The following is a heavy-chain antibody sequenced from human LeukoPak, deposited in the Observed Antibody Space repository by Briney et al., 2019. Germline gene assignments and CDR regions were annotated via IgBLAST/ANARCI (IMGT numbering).Heavy chain of an antibody. V-gene: IGHV4-38-2*02. J-gene: IGHJ4*02. CDR2: IYHSGST. CDR3: ARLKGGFLGGNRIDY. D-gene: IGHD3-10*01. CDR1: GYSISSGYY. Sequence: SETLSLTCTVSGYSISSGYYWGWIRQPPGKGLEWIGSIYHSGSTYYNPSLKSRVTISVDTSKNQFSLKLSSVTAADTAVYYCARLKGGFLGGNRIDYWGQGTLVTVSS.